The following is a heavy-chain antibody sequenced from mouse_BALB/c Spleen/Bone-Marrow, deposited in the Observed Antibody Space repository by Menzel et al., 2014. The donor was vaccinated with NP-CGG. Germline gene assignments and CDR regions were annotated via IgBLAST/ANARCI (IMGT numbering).Heavy chain of an antibody. CDR3: ARGTYRYYFDY. D-gene: IGHD2-14*01. V-gene: IGHV1-9*01. J-gene: IGHJ2*01. CDR2: ILPGSGTT. CDR1: GYTFSSYW. Sequence: VKLQESGAELMKPEASVKISCKATGYTFSSYWIEWVKQRPGHGLEWIGEILPGSGTTNYNEKFKDKATFTADTSSNTAYMQLSSLSSEDSGVCYCARGTYRYYFDYWGQGTALTVSP.